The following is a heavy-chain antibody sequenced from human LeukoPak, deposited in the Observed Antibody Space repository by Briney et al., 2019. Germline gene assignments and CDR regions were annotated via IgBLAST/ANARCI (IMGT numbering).Heavy chain of an antibody. J-gene: IGHJ6*03. CDR2: ISGSGGST. V-gene: IGHV3-23*01. Sequence: QPGGSLRLSCAASGFTFSSYAMSWVRQAPGKGLEWVSAISGSGGSTYYADSVKGRFTISRDNSKNTLYLQMNSLRAEDTAVYYCAKGAAYYYDSSGYMWGHYYYMDVWGKGTTVTVSS. D-gene: IGHD3-22*01. CDR3: AKGAAYYYDSSGYMWGHYYYMDV. CDR1: GFTFSSYA.